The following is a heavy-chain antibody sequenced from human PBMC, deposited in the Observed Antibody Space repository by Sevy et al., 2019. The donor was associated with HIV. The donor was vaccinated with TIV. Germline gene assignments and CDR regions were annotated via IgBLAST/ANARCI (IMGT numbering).Heavy chain of an antibody. CDR3: AKAPNGYYGSGREGYYFDY. CDR1: GFTFSSYA. V-gene: IGHV3-23*01. Sequence: GGSLRLSCAASGFTFSSYAMSWVRQAPGKGLEWVSAISGSGGSTYYADSVKGRFTISRDNSKNPLYLQMNSLRAEDSAVYYCAKAPNGYYGSGREGYYFDYWGQGTLVTVSS. J-gene: IGHJ4*02. CDR2: ISGSGGST. D-gene: IGHD3-10*01.